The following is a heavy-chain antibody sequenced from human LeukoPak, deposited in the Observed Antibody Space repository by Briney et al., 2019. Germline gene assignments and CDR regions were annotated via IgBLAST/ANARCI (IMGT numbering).Heavy chain of an antibody. CDR1: GDGVSSNNGA. D-gene: IGHD6-19*01. CDR2: TYYRSKWYN. Sequence: SQTLSLTCAISGDGVSSNNGAWNWIRQSPSRGLEWLGRTYYRSKWYNDYAVPMKGRISINPDTSKNQFSLQVNSVTPEDAAIYYCARASGTSGWYTFEYWGQGTLVTVSS. J-gene: IGHJ4*02. V-gene: IGHV6-1*01. CDR3: ARASGTSGWYTFEY.